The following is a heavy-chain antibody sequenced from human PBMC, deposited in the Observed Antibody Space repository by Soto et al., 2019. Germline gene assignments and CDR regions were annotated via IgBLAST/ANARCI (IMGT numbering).Heavy chain of an antibody. CDR1: GYTFTSYY. V-gene: IGHV1-46*03. Sequence: GASVKVSCKASGYTFTSYYMHWVRQAPGQGLEWMGIINPSGGSTSYAQKFQGRVTMTRDTSTSTVYMELSSLRSEDTAVYYCARPQGYDSGGRLARAHDAFDIWGQGTMVTVSS. J-gene: IGHJ3*02. CDR3: ARPQGYDSGGRLARAHDAFDI. D-gene: IGHD3-10*01. CDR2: INPSGGST.